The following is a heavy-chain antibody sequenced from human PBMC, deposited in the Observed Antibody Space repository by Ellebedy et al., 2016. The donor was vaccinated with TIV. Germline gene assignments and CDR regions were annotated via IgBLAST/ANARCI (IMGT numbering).Heavy chain of an antibody. Sequence: AASVKVSCKASGYTFTSYYMHWVRQAPGQGLEWMGIINPSGGSTSYAQKFQGRVTITRDTSASTAYMELSSLRSEDTAVYYCARTTVVTPGDYWGQGTLVTVSS. CDR2: INPSGGST. J-gene: IGHJ4*02. CDR3: ARTTVVTPGDY. CDR1: GYTFTSYY. V-gene: IGHV1-46*01. D-gene: IGHD4-23*01.